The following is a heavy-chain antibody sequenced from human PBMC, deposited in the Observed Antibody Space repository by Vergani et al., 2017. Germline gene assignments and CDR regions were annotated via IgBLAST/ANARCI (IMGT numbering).Heavy chain of an antibody. Sequence: EVQLVESGGGLVKPGGSLRLSCAASGFTFSSYSMNWVRQAPGKGLEWVSSISSSSSYIYYADSVKGRFTISRDNAKHSLYLQMNSLRAEDTAVYYCARSEVPYYFDYWGQGTLVTVSS. J-gene: IGHJ4*02. CDR2: ISSSSSYI. CDR3: ARSEVPYYFDY. CDR1: GFTFSSYS. V-gene: IGHV3-21*01.